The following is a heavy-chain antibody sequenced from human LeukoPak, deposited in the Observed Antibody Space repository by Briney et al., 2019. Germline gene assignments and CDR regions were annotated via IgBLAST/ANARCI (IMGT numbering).Heavy chain of an antibody. CDR3: AGSAVVLFSIDY. V-gene: IGHV4-31*03. D-gene: IGHD3-16*01. J-gene: IGHJ4*02. CDR1: GGSISSGGYY. CDR2: IYYSGST. Sequence: KPSETLSLTCTVSGGSISSGGYYWSWIRQHPGKGLEWIGYIYYSGSTYYNPSLKSRVTISVDTSKNQFSLKLSSVTAADTAVYYCAGSAVVLFSIDYWGQGTLVTVSS.